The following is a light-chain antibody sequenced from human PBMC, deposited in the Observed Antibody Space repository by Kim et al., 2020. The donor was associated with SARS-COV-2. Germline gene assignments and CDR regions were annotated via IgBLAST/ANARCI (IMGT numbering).Light chain of an antibody. Sequence: PAFMTATPENKVNNSCKASQDIDDDMNWYPQKPGGAAIYIIQEATALVPGISRRFSGSGYGKDFTLTNNNKESEDAADYFCLPGTFGQGTKVDIK. CDR2: EAT. J-gene: IGKJ1*01. V-gene: IGKV5-2*01. CDR3: LPGT. CDR1: QDIDDD.